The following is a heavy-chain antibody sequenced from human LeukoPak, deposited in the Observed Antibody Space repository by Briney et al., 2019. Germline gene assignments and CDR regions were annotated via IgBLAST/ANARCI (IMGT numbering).Heavy chain of an antibody. D-gene: IGHD3-10*01. V-gene: IGHV1-8*03. CDR3: ARGFTMVRGVIRGWFDP. Sequence: ASVKVSCKASGYTFTSYDINWVRQATGQGLEWMGWMNPNSGNTGYAQKFQGRVTITRNTSISTAYMELSSLRSEDTAVYYCARGFTMVRGVIRGWFDPWGQGTLVTVSS. CDR1: GYTFTSYD. J-gene: IGHJ5*02. CDR2: MNPNSGNT.